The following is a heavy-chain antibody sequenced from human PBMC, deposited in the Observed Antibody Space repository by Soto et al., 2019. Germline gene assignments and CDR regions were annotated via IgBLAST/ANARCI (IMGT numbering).Heavy chain of an antibody. CDR3: ARDCGGYCRDAFDI. J-gene: IGHJ3*02. CDR1: GFTFSSYW. Sequence: RLSCAASGFTFSSYWMSWVRQAPGKGLEWVANIKQDGSEKYYVDSVKGRFTISRDNAKNSLYLQMNSLRAEDTAVYYCARDCGGYCRDAFDIWGQGTMVTVSS. CDR2: IKQDGSEK. V-gene: IGHV3-7*01. D-gene: IGHD2-21*02.